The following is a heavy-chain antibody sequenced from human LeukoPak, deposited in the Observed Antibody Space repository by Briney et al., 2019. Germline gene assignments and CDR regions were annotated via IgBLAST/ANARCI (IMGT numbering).Heavy chain of an antibody. CDR1: GFTVSSNY. D-gene: IGHD3-10*01. CDR3: ARIVYGSGSPFDY. Sequence: GGSLRLSCAASGFTVSSNYMSWVRQAPGKGLEWVANIKQDGSEKYYVDSVKGRFTISRDNAKNSLYLQMNSLRAEDTAVYYCARIVYGSGSPFDYWGQGTLVTVSS. J-gene: IGHJ4*02. CDR2: IKQDGSEK. V-gene: IGHV3-7*01.